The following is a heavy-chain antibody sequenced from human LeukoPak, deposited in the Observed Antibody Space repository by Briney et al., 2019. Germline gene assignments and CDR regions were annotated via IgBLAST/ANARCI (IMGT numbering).Heavy chain of an antibody. CDR1: GFTFSSYG. Sequence: TGGSLRLSCAASGFTFSSYGMHWVRQAPGKGLEWVAVIWYDGSDKYYADSVKGRFTISRDNSKNTLYLQMNSLRAEDTAAYYCARTSPGYCSSTSCPGADYWGQGTLVTVSS. D-gene: IGHD2-2*01. V-gene: IGHV3-33*01. J-gene: IGHJ4*02. CDR3: ARTSPGYCSSTSCPGADY. CDR2: IWYDGSDK.